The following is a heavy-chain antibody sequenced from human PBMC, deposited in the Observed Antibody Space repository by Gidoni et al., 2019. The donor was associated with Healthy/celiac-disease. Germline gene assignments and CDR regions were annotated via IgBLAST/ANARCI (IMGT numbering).Heavy chain of an antibody. V-gene: IGHV3-23*01. CDR2: ISGSGGST. D-gene: IGHD1-26*01. CDR3: ARNVDSGSYFLFRSDAFDI. Sequence: EVQLLESGGGLVQPGGSLSLSCAASGFPFNRYAMRWVRQAPGKGLEWVSAISGSGGSTYYADSVKGRFTISRDNSKNTLYLQMNSLRAEDTAVYYCARNVDSGSYFLFRSDAFDIWGQGTMVTVSS. J-gene: IGHJ3*02. CDR1: GFPFNRYA.